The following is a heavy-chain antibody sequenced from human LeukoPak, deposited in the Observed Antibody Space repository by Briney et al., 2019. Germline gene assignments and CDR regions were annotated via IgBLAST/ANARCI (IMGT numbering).Heavy chain of an antibody. CDR1: GGSISSYY. D-gene: IGHD2-8*02. V-gene: IGHV4-59*01. J-gene: IGHJ6*03. CDR2: IYYSGST. CDR3: ARYAVLGYWDYYYYMDV. Sequence: PSETLSLTCTVSGGSISSYYWSWIRQPPGKGLEWIGYIYYSGSTNYNPSLKSRVTISVDTSKNQFSLKLSSVTAADTAVYYCARYAVLGYWDYYYYMDVWGKGTTVTISS.